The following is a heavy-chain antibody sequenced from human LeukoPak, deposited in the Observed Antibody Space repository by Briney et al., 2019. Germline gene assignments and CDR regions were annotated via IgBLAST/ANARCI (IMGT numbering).Heavy chain of an antibody. CDR2: LAHDGGDR. V-gene: IGHV3-30*04. Sequence: PGRSLRLSCAASGLTFSNYAMHWVRQAPGKGLEWVAVLAHDGGDRYFADSVKGRFTISRDNSKNTLYLQMSSLRAEDTALYYCARVIGSYGDSAYWGQGTLVTVSS. CDR3: ARVIGSYGDSAY. J-gene: IGHJ4*02. CDR1: GLTFSNYA. D-gene: IGHD3-16*01.